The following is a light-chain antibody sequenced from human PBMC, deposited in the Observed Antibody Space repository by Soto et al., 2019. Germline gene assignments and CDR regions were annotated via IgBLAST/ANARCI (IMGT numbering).Light chain of an antibody. CDR2: AAS. V-gene: IGKV1-6*01. J-gene: IGKJ3*01. CDR1: QAIRIN. CDR3: QQDYNSPFT. Sequence: AIQMTQSPSSLSASVGDRVTITCRASQAIRINLGWYQQKPGKAPKLLIYAASNLQSGVPSRFSGSGSGTAGTLTVSSLQPEDFATYYYQQDYNSPFTFAPGTKVDIK.